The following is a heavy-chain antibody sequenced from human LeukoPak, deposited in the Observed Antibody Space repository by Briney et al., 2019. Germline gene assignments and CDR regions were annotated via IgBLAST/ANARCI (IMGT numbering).Heavy chain of an antibody. CDR2: IYYSGST. D-gene: IGHD2-21*01. J-gene: IGHJ5*02. V-gene: IGHV4-39*01. CDR3: ARRPYSRNWFDP. CDR1: GGSISTYY. Sequence: SETLSLTCTVSGGSISTYYWGWIRQPPGKGLEWIGSIYYSGSTYYNPSLKSRVTISVDTSKNQFSLKLSSVTAADTAVYYCARRPYSRNWFDPWGQGTLVTVSS.